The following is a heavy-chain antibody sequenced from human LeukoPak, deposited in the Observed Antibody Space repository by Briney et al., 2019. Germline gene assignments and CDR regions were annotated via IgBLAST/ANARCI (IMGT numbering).Heavy chain of an antibody. CDR2: IIPILGIA. Sequence: APVKVSCKASGGTFSSYAISWVRQAPGQGLEWMGRIIPILGIANYAQKFQGRVTITADKSTSTAYMELSSLRSEDTAVYYCATKTNYYYYGMDVWGQGTTVTVSS. V-gene: IGHV1-69*04. CDR3: ATKTNYYYYGMDV. J-gene: IGHJ6*02. CDR1: GGTFSSYA.